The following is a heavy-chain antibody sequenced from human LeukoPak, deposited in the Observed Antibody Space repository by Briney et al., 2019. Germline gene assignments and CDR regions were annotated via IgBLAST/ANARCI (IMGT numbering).Heavy chain of an antibody. CDR1: GFTFSSHD. CDR2: TGTAGNT. CDR3: ARSKSYSSGWTDFDY. V-gene: IGHV3-13*01. Sequence: GGSLRLSCAASGFTFSSHDMHWVRQPTGKGLEWVSVTGTAGNTYYADSVKGRFTISRENDKNSLYLQMDNLRAGDTAVYYCARSKSYSSGWTDFDYWGQGTLVTVSS. D-gene: IGHD6-19*01. J-gene: IGHJ4*02.